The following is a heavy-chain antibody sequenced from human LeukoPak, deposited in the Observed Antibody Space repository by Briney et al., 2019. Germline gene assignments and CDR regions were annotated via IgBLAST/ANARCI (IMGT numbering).Heavy chain of an antibody. Sequence: PSETLSLTCTVSGGSISGYYWSWLRQPPGKGLEWIGYIHYSGSTNYNPSLKSRVTISADTSKNQLSLKLSSVTAADTAVYYCARHEKGKPLDYWGQGTLVTVSS. V-gene: IGHV4-59*08. CDR2: IHYSGST. CDR1: GGSISGYY. CDR3: ARHEKGKPLDY. J-gene: IGHJ4*02.